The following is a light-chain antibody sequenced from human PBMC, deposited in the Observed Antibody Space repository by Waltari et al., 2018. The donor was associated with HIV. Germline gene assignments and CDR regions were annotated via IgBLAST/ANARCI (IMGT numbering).Light chain of an antibody. Sequence: QSALTPPPSASGSPGQSVTIPCTGTSSDVGGYNFASRYQQHPGKAPKLMIYDVSKRPSGVPDRFSGSKSGNTASLTVSGLQAEDEADYYCSSYAGRNNVVFGGGTKVTVL. CDR1: SSDVGGYNF. V-gene: IGLV2-8*01. CDR2: DVS. J-gene: IGLJ2*01. CDR3: SSYAGRNNVV.